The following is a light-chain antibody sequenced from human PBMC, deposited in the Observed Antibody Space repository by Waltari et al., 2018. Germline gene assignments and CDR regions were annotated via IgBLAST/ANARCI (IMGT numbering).Light chain of an antibody. CDR1: QDISNY. Sequence: DIQTTQSPSSLSASVGTRVTITRQASQDISNYLNWYPQKPGKAPKLLIYDASNLETGVPSRFSGSGSGTDFTFTISSLQPEDIATYYCQQYDNLPLTFGGGTKVEIK. J-gene: IGKJ4*01. CDR3: QQYDNLPLT. V-gene: IGKV1-33*01. CDR2: DAS.